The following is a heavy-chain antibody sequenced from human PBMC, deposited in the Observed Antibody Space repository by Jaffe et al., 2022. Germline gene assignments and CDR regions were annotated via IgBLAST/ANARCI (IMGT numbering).Heavy chain of an antibody. CDR3: AREVHYYDSSGYYLDAFDI. D-gene: IGHD3-22*01. CDR2: IYTSGST. Sequence: QVQLQESGPGLVKPSQTLSLTCTVSGGSISSGSYYWSWIRQPAGKGLEWIGRIYTSGSTNYNPSLKSRVTISVDTSKNQFSLKLSSVTAADTAVYYCAREVHYYDSSGYYLDAFDIWGQGTMVTVSS. V-gene: IGHV4-61*02. J-gene: IGHJ3*02. CDR1: GGSISSGSYY.